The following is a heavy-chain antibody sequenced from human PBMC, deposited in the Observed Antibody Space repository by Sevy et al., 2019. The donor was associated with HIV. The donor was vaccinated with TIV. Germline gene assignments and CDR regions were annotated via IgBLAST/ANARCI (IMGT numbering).Heavy chain of an antibody. J-gene: IGHJ5*02. CDR1: GGSISSYY. CDR2: IYYRGST. CDR3: ARAYLPLNLFDP. Sequence: SENLSLTCTVSGGSISSYYWSWIRQPPGKGLEWIGYIYYRGSTNYNPSLKSRVTIAVDASKNQFSLKLSSVTTAETAVYYCARAYLPLNLFDPWGQGTLVTVSS. V-gene: IGHV4-59*01.